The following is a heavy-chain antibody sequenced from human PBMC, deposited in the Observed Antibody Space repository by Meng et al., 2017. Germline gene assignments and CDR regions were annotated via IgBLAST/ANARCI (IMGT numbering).Heavy chain of an antibody. CDR1: GFTFSSYA. D-gene: IGHD1-26*01. CDR2: ISGSGGST. V-gene: IGHV3-23*01. CDR3: AKGGTSGSYSFDY. Sequence: GESLKISCAASGFTFSSYAMSWVRQAPGKGLEWVSAISGSGGSTYYAKSVKGRFTISRDNSKNTLYLQMNSLRAEDTAVYYCAKGGTSGSYSFDYWGQGTLVTVS. J-gene: IGHJ4*02.